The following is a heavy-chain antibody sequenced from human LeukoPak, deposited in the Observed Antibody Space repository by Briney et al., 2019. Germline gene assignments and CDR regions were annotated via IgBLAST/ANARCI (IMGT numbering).Heavy chain of an antibody. CDR3: ARLWAADYGSY. V-gene: IGHV4-61*02. J-gene: IGHJ4*02. Sequence: SETLSLTCTVSGGSINSPGYYWSWIRQPAGRGLEWLGRIYSTGRTNYNPSLKSRVVISVEKSKNQFSLNLSSVTAADTAVYYCARLWAADYGSYWGQGTLVTVSS. CDR2: IYSTGRT. D-gene: IGHD3-16*01. CDR1: GGSINSPGYY.